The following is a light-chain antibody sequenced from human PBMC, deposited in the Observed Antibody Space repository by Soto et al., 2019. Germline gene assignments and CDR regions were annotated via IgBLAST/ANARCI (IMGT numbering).Light chain of an antibody. CDR2: RDS. CDR3: QVWDSSTARV. CDR1: NIGSKN. J-gene: IGLJ3*02. Sequence: SYELTQPLSVSVALGQTARITCRGNNIGSKNVHWYQQKPGQATVLVIYRDSNRPCGIPERFSGSYAGNTATLTISRAQAGDEADYYCQVWDSSTARVFGGGTKLTVL. V-gene: IGLV3-9*01.